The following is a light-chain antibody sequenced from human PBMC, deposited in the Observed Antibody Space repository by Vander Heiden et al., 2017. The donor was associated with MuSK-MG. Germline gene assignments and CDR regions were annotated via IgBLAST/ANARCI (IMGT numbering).Light chain of an antibody. Sequence: IVLTQSSATLSLSPGERANLFCRARQNIYSNLEWYQQQPGQAPRLLIYDASNRANGTPDRFSGSGSGTDFAPPSRRREPEDFSVYLVQQRCDLITFGQGTRMDTK. J-gene: IGKJ5*01. CDR1: QNIYSN. V-gene: IGKV3-11*01. CDR2: DAS. CDR3: QQRCDLIT.